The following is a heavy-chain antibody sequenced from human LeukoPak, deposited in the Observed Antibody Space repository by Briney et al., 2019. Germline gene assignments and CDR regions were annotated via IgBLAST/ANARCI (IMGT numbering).Heavy chain of an antibody. D-gene: IGHD1-26*01. Sequence: GGSLRLSCAASGFTFSNYWMHWVRQVTGKGLVWVSRINSDGSSTNYADFVKSRFTISRDNAKNTLYLQMNGLRAEDTAVYYCAREVPWDGDFQHWGQVTMVTVS. V-gene: IGHV3-74*01. CDR2: INSDGSST. CDR1: GFTFSNYW. J-gene: IGHJ1*01. CDR3: AREVPWDGDFQH.